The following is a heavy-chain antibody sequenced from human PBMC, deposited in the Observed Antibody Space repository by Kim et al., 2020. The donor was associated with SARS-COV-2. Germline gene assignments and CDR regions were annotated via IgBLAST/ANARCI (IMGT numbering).Heavy chain of an antibody. Sequence: GGSLRLSCAASGFTFSAHWMSWARQAPGKGLEWVANIKEDGSEKFYVYSVKGRFTVSRDSAKNSLYLQMTSLRVEDTAVYYCVGSGVGSTWGQGTLVTVSS. J-gene: IGHJ5*02. CDR1: GFTFSAHW. CDR2: IKEDGSEK. V-gene: IGHV3-7*01. CDR3: VGSGVGST. D-gene: IGHD3-10*01.